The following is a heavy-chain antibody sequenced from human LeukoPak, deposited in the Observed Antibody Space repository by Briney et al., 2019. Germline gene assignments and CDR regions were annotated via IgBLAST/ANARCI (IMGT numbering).Heavy chain of an antibody. Sequence: PETLSLTCTVSGGSISGYYWSWIRQPPGKGLEWIGYIYYIGSSTYIPSLRRRVTISVDRSRNQFSLRLTSVTAADTALYYCARGGTTVTTFNYFDLWGQGTLVTVSS. CDR1: GGSISGYY. CDR3: ARGGTTVTTFNYFDL. J-gene: IGHJ4*02. D-gene: IGHD4-11*01. V-gene: IGHV4-59*01. CDR2: IYYIGSS.